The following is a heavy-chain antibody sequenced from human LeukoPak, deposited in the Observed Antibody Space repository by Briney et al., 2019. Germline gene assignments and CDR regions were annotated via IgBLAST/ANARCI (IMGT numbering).Heavy chain of an antibody. CDR1: GFTFSSYA. D-gene: IGHD1-7*01. J-gene: IGHJ4*02. CDR2: ISYDGSNK. Sequence: PGGSLRLSCAASGFTFSSYAMHWVRQAPGKGLEWVAVISYDGSNKYYADSVKGRFTISRDNSKNTLYLQMNSLRAEDTAVYYCAKDLTGTTGTFDYWGQGTLVTVSS. V-gene: IGHV3-30-3*01. CDR3: AKDLTGTTGTFDY.